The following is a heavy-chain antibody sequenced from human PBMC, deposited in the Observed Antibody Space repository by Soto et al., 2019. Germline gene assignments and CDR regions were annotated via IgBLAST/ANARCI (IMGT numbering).Heavy chain of an antibody. J-gene: IGHJ6*02. CDR2: IYYSGST. V-gene: IGHV4-59*01. CDR1: CGSISSYS. CDR3: ARDRKGLGWFGELSYYYGMDV. Sequence: PSEALSLTWTVSCGSISSYSSRLIRQPSGKGLGWIGYIYYSGSTNYNPSLKSRVTISVDTSKNQVSLKLSSVTAADTAVYYCARDRKGLGWFGELSYYYGMDVWGQGTTVTVS. D-gene: IGHD3-10*01.